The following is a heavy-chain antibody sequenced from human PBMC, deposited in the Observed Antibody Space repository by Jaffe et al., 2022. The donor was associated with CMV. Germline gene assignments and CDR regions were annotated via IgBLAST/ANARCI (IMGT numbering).Heavy chain of an antibody. J-gene: IGHJ4*02. V-gene: IGHV6-1*01. CDR1: GDSVFSNNGA. CDR2: TYYRSKWYS. Sequence: QVQLHQSGPGLVKPSQTLSLTCAISGDSVFSNNGAWNWIRQSPSRGLEWLGRTYYRSKWYSDYAVFVRSRIAVNPDTSKNQFSLQLNSVTPEDTAIYYCASGTHASGLLRWGQGTLVTVSS. D-gene: IGHD6-19*01. CDR3: ASGTHASGLLR.